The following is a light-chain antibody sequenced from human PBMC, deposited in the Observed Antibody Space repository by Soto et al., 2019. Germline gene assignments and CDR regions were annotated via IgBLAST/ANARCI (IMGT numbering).Light chain of an antibody. CDR2: SNN. CDR1: SSNIGGTNY. Sequence: QSVLTQPPSASGTPGQKVFISCSGSSSNIGGTNYAYWYQQLPGAAPKLLMHSNNLRPSGVPERISGSKFGTAASLAISGLRSEDEAVYYCASWDDRLGAVIFGGGPKVTV. V-gene: IGLV1-47*02. CDR3: ASWDDRLGAVI. J-gene: IGLJ2*01.